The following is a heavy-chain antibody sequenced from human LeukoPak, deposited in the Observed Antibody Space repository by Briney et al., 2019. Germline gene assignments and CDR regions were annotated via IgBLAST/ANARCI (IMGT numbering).Heavy chain of an antibody. CDR2: ISTNGDFT. V-gene: IGHV3-64*01. D-gene: IGHD3-16*01. J-gene: IGHJ4*02. CDR3: ARFGHGNDY. CDR1: GFIFSGYA. Sequence: GGSLRLSCAASGFIFSGYAVHWVRQAPGKGLEYLAAISTNGDFTYHATSVKGRFTISRGNSKDTLYLQMGSLRIDDMAVYYCARFGHGNDYWGQGTLVTVSS.